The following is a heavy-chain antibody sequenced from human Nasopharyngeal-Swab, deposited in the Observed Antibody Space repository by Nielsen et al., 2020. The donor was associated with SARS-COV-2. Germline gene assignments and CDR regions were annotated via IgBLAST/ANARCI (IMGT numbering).Heavy chain of an antibody. CDR2: ISSSGSTK. D-gene: IGHD3-22*01. CDR1: GLTVSNNY. Sequence: GESLKISCAASGLTVSNNYMTWVRQAPGKGLEWVSYISSSGSTKYYADSVKGRFTISRDNSKNTLYLQMNSLRAEDTAVYYCARETYYYDSSGYYLDAFDIWGQGTMVTVSS. J-gene: IGHJ3*02. CDR3: ARETYYYDSSGYYLDAFDI. V-gene: IGHV3-11*04.